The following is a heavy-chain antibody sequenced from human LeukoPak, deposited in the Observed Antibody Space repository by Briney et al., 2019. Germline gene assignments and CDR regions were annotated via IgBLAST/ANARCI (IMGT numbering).Heavy chain of an antibody. V-gene: IGHV1-2*02. CDR3: ARVVFVRTTAMARYNWFDP. J-gene: IGHJ5*02. CDR1: GYTLTGYY. D-gene: IGHD5-18*01. Sequence: ASVRVSSETSGYTLTGYYMPCVREAPGQGRECGGWINPNSGGTNYAQNFQVRVNITRNTSISTDYRELSSLKSEDTAVYCCARVVFVRTTAMARYNWFDPWGQGTLVTVSS. CDR2: INPNSGGT.